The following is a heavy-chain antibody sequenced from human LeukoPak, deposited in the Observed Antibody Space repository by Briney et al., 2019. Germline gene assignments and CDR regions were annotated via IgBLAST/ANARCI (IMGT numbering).Heavy chain of an antibody. CDR3: ATTPREYSSTWYYFDY. CDR2: IYHSGST. V-gene: IGHV4-38-2*02. Sequence: SETLSLTCNVSGYSISSGYYWAWIRQSPGKGLEWIGSIYHSGSTYYNPSLKSRVTMSVDTSKKQFSLNLSSVAAADTAVYYCATTPREYSSTWYYFDYWGQGILVTVST. J-gene: IGHJ4*02. CDR1: GYSISSGYY. D-gene: IGHD6-13*01.